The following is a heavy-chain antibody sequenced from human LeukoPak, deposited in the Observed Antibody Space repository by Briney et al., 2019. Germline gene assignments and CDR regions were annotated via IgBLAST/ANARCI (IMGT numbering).Heavy chain of an antibody. Sequence: ASVKVSCKASGYTFTSYDITWVRQATGQGLEWMGWMNPNSGNTRYAQKFQGRVTVSRNTSISTAYMELSSLRSDDTAVYYCARDRLTYYDILTGYYTPPRFDYWGQGTLVTVSS. J-gene: IGHJ4*02. CDR3: ARDRLTYYDILTGYYTPPRFDY. CDR2: MNPNSGNT. V-gene: IGHV1-8*01. D-gene: IGHD3-9*01. CDR1: GYTFTSYD.